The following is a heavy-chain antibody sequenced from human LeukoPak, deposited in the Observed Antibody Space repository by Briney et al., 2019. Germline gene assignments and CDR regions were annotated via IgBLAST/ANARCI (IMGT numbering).Heavy chain of an antibody. CDR2: IWYDGSNK. CDR3: ARDFLGGADY. J-gene: IGHJ4*02. CDR1: GFTFSNAW. V-gene: IGHV3-33*08. D-gene: IGHD1-26*01. Sequence: GGSLRLSCAASGFTFSNAWMSWVRQAPGKGLEWVAVIWYDGSNKYYADSVKGRFTISRDNSKNTLYLQMNSLRAEDTAVYYCARDFLGGADYWGQGTLVTVSS.